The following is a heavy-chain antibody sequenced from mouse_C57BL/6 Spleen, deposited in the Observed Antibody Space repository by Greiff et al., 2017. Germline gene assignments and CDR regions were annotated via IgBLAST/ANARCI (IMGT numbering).Heavy chain of an antibody. CDR1: GYTFTGYW. CDR2: IYPSDSET. CDR3: AQNYYYGSSYFDV. D-gene: IGHD1-1*01. J-gene: IGHJ1*03. Sequence: QVQLQQSGAELMKPGASVKLSCKATGYTFTGYWIEWVKQRPGQGLEWIGNIYPSDSETHYNQKFKDKATLTVDKSSSTAYMQLSSLTSEDSAVYYCAQNYYYGSSYFDVWGTGTTVTVAS. V-gene: IGHV1-61*01.